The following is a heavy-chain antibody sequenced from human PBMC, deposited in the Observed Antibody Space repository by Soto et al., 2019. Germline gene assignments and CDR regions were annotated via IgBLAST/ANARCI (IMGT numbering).Heavy chain of an antibody. CDR3: ARTTVTTPNWFDP. D-gene: IGHD4-17*01. V-gene: IGHV1-69*02. CDR2: IIPILGIA. J-gene: IGHJ5*02. Sequence: QVQLVQSGAEVKKPGSSVKVSCKASGGTFSSYTISWVRQAPGQGLEWMGRIIPILGIANYAQKVQGRVTITADKSTSTAYMELSSLRSEDTAVYYCARTTVTTPNWFDPWGQGTLVTVSS. CDR1: GGTFSSYT.